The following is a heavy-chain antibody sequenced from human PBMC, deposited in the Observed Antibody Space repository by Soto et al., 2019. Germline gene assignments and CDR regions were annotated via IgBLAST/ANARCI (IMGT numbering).Heavy chain of an antibody. V-gene: IGHV3-33*01. CDR1: GFTFRNHG. J-gene: IGHJ3*01. CDR2: IYYDGSKQ. D-gene: IGHD3-22*01. CDR3: ARDQLYYNDISGRPLNAFDV. Sequence: PGGSLRLSCEGSGFTFRNHGIHWVRQAPGKGLEWVAIIYYDGSKQLCADSVKGRFTISRDNAKNSLYLQMNSLRAEDTAVYYCARDQLYYNDISGRPLNAFDVWGQGTMVTVSS.